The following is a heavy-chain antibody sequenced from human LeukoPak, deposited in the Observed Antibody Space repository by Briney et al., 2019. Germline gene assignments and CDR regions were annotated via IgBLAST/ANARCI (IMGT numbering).Heavy chain of an antibody. V-gene: IGHV3-9*01. CDR3: AKDRKILSYYFDY. Sequence: GRSLRLSCAASGFTFDDYAMHWVRQAPGKGLEWVSGISWNSGSIGYPDSVKGRFTISRDNAKNSLYLQMNSLRAEDTALYYCAKDRKILSYYFDYWGQGTLVTVSS. CDR1: GFTFDDYA. J-gene: IGHJ4*02. CDR2: ISWNSGSI.